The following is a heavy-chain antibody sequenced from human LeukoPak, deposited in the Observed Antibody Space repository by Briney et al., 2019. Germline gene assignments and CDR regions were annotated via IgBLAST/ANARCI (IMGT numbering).Heavy chain of an antibody. CDR3: ARAEWRYCSSISCYIFDY. J-gene: IGHJ4*02. V-gene: IGHV4-61*02. CDR2: IYTSGST. Sequence: SQTLSLTCTVSGGSISSGSYYWSWIRQPAGKGLEWIGRIYTSGSTNYNPSLKSRVTISVDTPKNQFSLKLSSVTAADTAVYYCARAEWRYCSSISCYIFDYWGQGTLVTASS. CDR1: GGSISSGSYY. D-gene: IGHD2-2*02.